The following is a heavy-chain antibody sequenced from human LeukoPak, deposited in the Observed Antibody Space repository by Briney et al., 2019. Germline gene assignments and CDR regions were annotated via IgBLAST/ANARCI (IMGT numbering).Heavy chain of an antibody. D-gene: IGHD1-1*01. V-gene: IGHV1-8*01. CDR3: ASYNGRLAPYFEY. J-gene: IGHJ4*02. Sequence: ASVKVSCKASGYTFTSYDINWVRQATGQGLEWMGWMNPNSGNTGYAQKFQGRVTITADKSTSTAYMELSSLRSEDTAVYYCASYNGRLAPYFEYWGQGTLVTVSS. CDR2: MNPNSGNT. CDR1: GYTFTSYD.